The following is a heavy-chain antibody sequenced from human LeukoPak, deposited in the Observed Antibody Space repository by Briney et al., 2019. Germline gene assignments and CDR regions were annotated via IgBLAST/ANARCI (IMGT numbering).Heavy chain of an antibody. CDR2: FDPEDGET. CDR3: ATGFLGSRRHFDY. J-gene: IGHJ4*02. Sequence: GASVKVSCKVSGYTLTELSMHWVRQAPGKGLEWMGGFDPEDGETIYAQKFQGRVTMTEGTSTDTAYMELSSLRSEDTAVYYCATGFLGSRRHFDYWGQGTLVTVSS. CDR1: GYTLTELS. D-gene: IGHD2/OR15-2a*01. V-gene: IGHV1-24*01.